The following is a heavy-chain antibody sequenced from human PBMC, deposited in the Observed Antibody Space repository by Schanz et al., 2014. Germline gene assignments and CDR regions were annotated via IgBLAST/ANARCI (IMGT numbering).Heavy chain of an antibody. CDR3: ARLDSSSWYPRY. CDR1: AFIFRSYS. D-gene: IGHD6-13*01. CDR2: ISSSGSYT. Sequence: EVQLVESGGGLVQPGGSLRLSCAASAFIFRSYSMHWVRQAPGKGLEWVSYISSSGSYTNYADSVKGRFTTSRDNGKKSMYLQMNSLRAEDTAVYYCARLDSSSWYPRYWGQGTLXTVSS. V-gene: IGHV3-48*04. J-gene: IGHJ4*02.